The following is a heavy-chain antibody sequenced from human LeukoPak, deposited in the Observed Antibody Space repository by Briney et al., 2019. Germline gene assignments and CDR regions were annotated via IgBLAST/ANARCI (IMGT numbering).Heavy chain of an antibody. CDR1: GYTFTSYY. V-gene: IGHV1-46*01. CDR3: AISPAVAGGEY. D-gene: IGHD6-19*01. J-gene: IGHJ4*02. CDR2: INPSGGST. Sequence: GASVKVSCKASGYTFTSYYMHWVRQAPGQGLEWMGIINPSGGSTSYAQKFQGRVTMTRDTSTSTVYMELSSLRSEDTAVYYCAISPAVAGGEYWGQGTLVTVSS.